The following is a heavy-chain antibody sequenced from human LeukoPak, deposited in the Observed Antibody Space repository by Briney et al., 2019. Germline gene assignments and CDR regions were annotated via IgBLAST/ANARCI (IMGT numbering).Heavy chain of an antibody. CDR3: ASSRGYDVGGYFDY. D-gene: IGHD5-12*01. J-gene: IGHJ4*02. Sequence: ASVKVSCKASGGTFSSYAISWVRQAPGQGLEWMGRIIPILGIANYAQKFQGRVTITADKSTSTAYMELSSLRSEDTAVYYCASSRGYDVGGYFDYWGQGTLVTVSS. CDR1: GGTFSSYA. CDR2: IIPILGIA. V-gene: IGHV1-69*04.